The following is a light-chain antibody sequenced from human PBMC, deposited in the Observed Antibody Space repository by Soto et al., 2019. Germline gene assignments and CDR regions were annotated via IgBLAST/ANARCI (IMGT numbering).Light chain of an antibody. CDR1: QSISSS. CDR2: GAS. V-gene: IGKV3-15*01. J-gene: IGKJ1*01. Sequence: EIVMTQSPATLSVSPGERATLSCRASQSISSSSAWYQHKPGQAPRLLIYGASTRATGISARFSGSGSETEFTLTISSLQSEDFAVYYCQQYYRWRTFGQGTKVEF. CDR3: QQYYRWRT.